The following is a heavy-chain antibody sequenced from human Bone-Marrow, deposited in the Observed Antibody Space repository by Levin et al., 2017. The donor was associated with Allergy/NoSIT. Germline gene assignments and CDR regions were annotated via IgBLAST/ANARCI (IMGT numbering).Heavy chain of an antibody. CDR3: ARTPPYCGTTFYLYWYFDL. J-gene: IGHJ2*01. CDR1: GYTFTSHW. V-gene: IGHV5-51*01. CDR2: IYPGDSET. Sequence: GESLKISCKGSGYTFTSHWIAWLRQMPGKGPELMGIIYPGDSETRYSPPFQGQVTISADESINTAYLQWSSLKASDTAMYYCARTPPYCGTTFYLYWYFDLWGRGTLVTVSS. D-gene: IGHD1-1*01.